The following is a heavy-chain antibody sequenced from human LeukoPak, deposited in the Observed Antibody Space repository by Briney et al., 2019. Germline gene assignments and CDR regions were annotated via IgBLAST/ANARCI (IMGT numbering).Heavy chain of an antibody. CDR3: AGLGYSSGWYSFDY. V-gene: IGHV3-21*01. CDR1: GFTLSSYS. J-gene: IGHJ4*02. CDR2: ISSSSSYI. D-gene: IGHD6-19*01. Sequence: GGSLRLSCAASGFTLSSYSMNWVRQAPGKGLEWVSSISSSSSYIYYADSVKGRFTISRDNAKNSLYLQMNSLRAEDTAVYYCAGLGYSSGWYSFDYWGQGTLVTVSS.